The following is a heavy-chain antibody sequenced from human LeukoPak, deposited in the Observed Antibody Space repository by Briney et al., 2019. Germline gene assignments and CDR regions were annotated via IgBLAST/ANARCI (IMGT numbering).Heavy chain of an antibody. CDR3: ARHLSGVTGYTYGRGIDY. J-gene: IGHJ4*02. Sequence: GGSLRLSCAASGFTFSSYWMSWVRPAPGKGLEWVANIKQDGSEKYYVDSVKGRFTISRDNAKTSLYLQMNSLRAEDTAVYYCARHLSGVTGYTYGRGIDYWGQGTLVTVSS. V-gene: IGHV3-7*01. D-gene: IGHD5-18*01. CDR1: GFTFSSYW. CDR2: IKQDGSEK.